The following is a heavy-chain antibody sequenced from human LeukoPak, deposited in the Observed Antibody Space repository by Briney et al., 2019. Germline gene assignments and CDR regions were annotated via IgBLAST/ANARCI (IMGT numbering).Heavy chain of an antibody. J-gene: IGHJ6*03. Sequence: GGSLRLSCAASGFTFSNAWMSWVRQAPGKGLGWVGRIKSKTDGGTTDYAAPVKGRFTISRDDSKNTLYLQMNSLKTEDTAVYYCTTDSPYYYDSSGYYPGYYYYMDVWGKGTTVTVSS. CDR3: TTDSPYYYDSSGYYPGYYYYMDV. D-gene: IGHD3-22*01. CDR1: GFTFSNAW. V-gene: IGHV3-15*01. CDR2: IKSKTDGGTT.